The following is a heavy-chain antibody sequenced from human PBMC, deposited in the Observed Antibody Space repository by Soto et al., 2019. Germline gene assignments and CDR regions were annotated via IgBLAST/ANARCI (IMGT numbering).Heavy chain of an antibody. Sequence: GGSLRLSCAASGFTFSSYEMNWVRQAPGKGLEWVSYISNSGSPMSYADSVKGRFTISRDNAKNSLYLQMNSLRAEDTAVYYCVRDEGSAWNFDYWGQGALVTVSS. V-gene: IGHV3-48*03. CDR2: ISNSGSPM. CDR3: VRDEGSAWNFDY. D-gene: IGHD6-19*01. CDR1: GFTFSSYE. J-gene: IGHJ4*02.